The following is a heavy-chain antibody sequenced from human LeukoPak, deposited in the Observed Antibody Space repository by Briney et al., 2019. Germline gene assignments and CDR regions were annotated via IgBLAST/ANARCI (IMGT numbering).Heavy chain of an antibody. D-gene: IGHD6-13*01. CDR3: AREDRVSSWYWGWFDP. CDR1: GYTFTNYT. CDR2: IDTNTGNP. V-gene: IGHV7-4-1*02. J-gene: IGHJ5*02. Sequence: GASVKVSCKASGYTFTNYTINWVRLAPGQGLEWMGWIDTNTGNPTYAQGFTGRFVFSLDTSVSTTYLQISSLKAEDTAVYYCAREDRVSSWYWGWFDPWGQGTLVTVSS.